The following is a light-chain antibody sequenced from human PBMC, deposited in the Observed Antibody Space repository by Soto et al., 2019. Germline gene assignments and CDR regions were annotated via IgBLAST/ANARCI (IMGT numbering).Light chain of an antibody. CDR3: QQYGSSPRT. CDR1: QSVSSSY. J-gene: IGKJ1*01. CDR2: GAS. Sequence: EIVLTQSPGTLSLSPGERATLTCRASQSVSSSYLAWYQQKLGQAPRLLIYGASSRETGIPDRFSGSGSGTDFTLTISRLEPEDFAVYYCQQYGSSPRTFGQGTQV. V-gene: IGKV3-20*01.